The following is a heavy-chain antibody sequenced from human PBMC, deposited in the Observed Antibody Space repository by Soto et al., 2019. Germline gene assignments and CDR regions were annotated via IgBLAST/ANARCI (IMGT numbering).Heavy chain of an antibody. CDR2: IIPMLEKP. Sequence: QVQLVQSGAEVRKPGSSVKVSCQASGDTFGSDSINWVRQAPGQGLEWMGGIIPMLEKPNYAQTLQDRLMITADESANTAYMELRNLRSEDTAVYFCARLRRGAFDPWGQGTPVTISS. CDR3: ARLRRGAFDP. CDR1: GDTFGSDS. V-gene: IGHV1-69*01. J-gene: IGHJ5*02.